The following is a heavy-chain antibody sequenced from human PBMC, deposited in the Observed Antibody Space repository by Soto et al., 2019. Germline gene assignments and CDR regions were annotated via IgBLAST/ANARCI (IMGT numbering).Heavy chain of an antibody. V-gene: IGHV3-13*01. J-gene: IGHJ3*02. CDR2: IGTAGDT. CDR3: AREVGRGYSSGHDAFDI. CDR1: GFTFSSYD. D-gene: IGHD6-19*01. Sequence: PGGSLRLSCAASGFTFSSYDMHWVRQATGKGLEWVSAIGTAGDTYYPGSVKGRFTISRENAKNSLYLQMNSLRAEDTALYHCAREVGRGYSSGHDAFDIWGQGTTVTVSS.